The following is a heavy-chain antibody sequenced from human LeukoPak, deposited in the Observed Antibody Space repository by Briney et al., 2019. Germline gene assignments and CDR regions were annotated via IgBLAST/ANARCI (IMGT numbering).Heavy chain of an antibody. D-gene: IGHD1-26*01. J-gene: IGHJ3*02. CDR2: INPNSGST. CDR3: ARAGFGDSGSYYSAFDI. Sequence: ASVKVSCKASGYTFTGYYMHWVRQAPGQGLEWMGWINPNSGSTNYAQKFQGRVTMTRDTSISTAYMELSRLRSDDTAVYYCARAGFGDSGSYYSAFDIWGQGKWSPSLQ. CDR1: GYTFTGYY. V-gene: IGHV1-2*02.